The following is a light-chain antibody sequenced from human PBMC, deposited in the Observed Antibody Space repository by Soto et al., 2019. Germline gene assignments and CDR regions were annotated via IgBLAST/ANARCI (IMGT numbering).Light chain of an antibody. CDR2: WAS. CDR1: QSVLYNSNNKNY. V-gene: IGKV4-1*01. CDR3: QQYFGNPRT. J-gene: IGKJ1*01. Sequence: DIMLTQSPDSLAVSLGERATINCKSSQSVLYNSNNKNYLAWYQQKPGQPPKLLIYWASTRESGVPDRFSGSGSGTDFTLTISSLQAEDVAVYYCQQYFGNPRTFGQGTKVETK.